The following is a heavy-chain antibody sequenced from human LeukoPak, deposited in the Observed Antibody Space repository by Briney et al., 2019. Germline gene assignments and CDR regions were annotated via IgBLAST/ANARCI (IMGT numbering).Heavy chain of an antibody. CDR2: IYYSGST. V-gene: IGHV4-39*01. D-gene: IGHD3-22*01. Sequence: SETLSLTCTVSGGSISSYYWGWIRQPPGKGLEWIGSIYYSGSTYYNPSLKSRVTISVDTSKNQFSLKLSSVTAADTAVYYCARRTGASIYYDSSGYTRGYYFDYWGQGTLVTVSS. CDR3: ARRTGASIYYDSSGYTRGYYFDY. J-gene: IGHJ4*02. CDR1: GGSISSYY.